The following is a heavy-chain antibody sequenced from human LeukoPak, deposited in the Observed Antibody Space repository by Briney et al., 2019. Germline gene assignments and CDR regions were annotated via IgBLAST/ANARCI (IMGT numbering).Heavy chain of an antibody. CDR1: GASMTAAY. J-gene: IGHJ4*02. CDR2: IFHTGIT. Sequence: SETLSLTCSVSGASMTAAYWAWIRQPPGKGLEYIGYIFHTGITKSSPSLTGRATLSLDTSKNQFSLRLTSVTAADTAMYYCARFARVPDSWGQGILVTVSS. D-gene: IGHD2-21*01. V-gene: IGHV4-59*01. CDR3: ARFARVPDS.